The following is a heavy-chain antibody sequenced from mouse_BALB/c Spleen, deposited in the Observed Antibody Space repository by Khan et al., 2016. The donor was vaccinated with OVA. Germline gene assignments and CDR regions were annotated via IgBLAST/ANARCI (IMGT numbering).Heavy chain of an antibody. CDR2: IYPGTNNT. Sequence: QIQLVQSGAELVRPGASVKLSCKTSGYIFTSYWIYWVKQRSGQGLEWIARIYPGTNNTYYNEKLKDKATLTADKSSSTAYMQLSSLKSEDSAVYFCAREEALYYFDYWGQGTTLTVSS. D-gene: IGHD3-2*02. CDR3: AREEALYYFDY. J-gene: IGHJ2*01. V-gene: IGHV1-76*01. CDR1: GYIFTSYW.